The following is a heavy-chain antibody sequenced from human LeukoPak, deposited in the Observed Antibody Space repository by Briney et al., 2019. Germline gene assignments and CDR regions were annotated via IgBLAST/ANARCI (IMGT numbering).Heavy chain of an antibody. CDR1: GGTFSSYA. J-gene: IGHJ4*02. CDR2: IIPIFGTA. V-gene: IGHV1-69*13. CDR3: ARAERLAAAELHFDY. D-gene: IGHD6-13*01. Sequence: SVKVSCKASGGTFSSYAISWVRQAPGQGLEWMGGIIPIFGTANYAQKFQGRVTITADESTSTAYMELSSLRSEDTAVYYCARAERLAAAELHFDYWGQGTLVTVSS.